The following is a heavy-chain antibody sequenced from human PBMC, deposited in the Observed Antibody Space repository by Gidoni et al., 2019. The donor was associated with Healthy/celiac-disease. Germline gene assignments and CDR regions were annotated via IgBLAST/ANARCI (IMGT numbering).Heavy chain of an antibody. CDR1: GYTFTSYA. Sequence: QVQLVQSGAEEKKPGASVKVSCKASGYTFTSYAMHWVRQAPGQRLEWMGWINAGNGNTKYSQKFQGRVTITRDTSASTAYMELSSLRSEDTAVYYCASGLIAAAGTGVDYWGQGTLVTVSS. J-gene: IGHJ4*02. D-gene: IGHD6-13*01. CDR2: INAGNGNT. CDR3: ASGLIAAAGTGVDY. V-gene: IGHV1-3*05.